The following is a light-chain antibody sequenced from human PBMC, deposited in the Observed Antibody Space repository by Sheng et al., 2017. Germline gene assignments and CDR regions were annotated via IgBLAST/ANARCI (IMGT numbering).Light chain of an antibody. V-gene: IGLV1-40*01. CDR3: QSSDTSLSSV. CDR1: SSNIGANYD. CDR2: GNT. Sequence: QPVLTQPPSVSGAPGQRVTISCTGTSSNIGANYDVHWYQQIPGTAPKLLIYGNTNRPSGVPDRFSGSKSGTSASLAITGLQAEDEADYYCQSSDTSLSSVFGTGTKVTVL. J-gene: IGLJ1*01.